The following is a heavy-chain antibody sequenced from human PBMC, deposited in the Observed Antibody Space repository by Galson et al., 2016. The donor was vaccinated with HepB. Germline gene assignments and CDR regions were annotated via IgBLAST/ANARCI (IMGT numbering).Heavy chain of an antibody. CDR2: INPSGGST. CDR3: ARDIVVVPAAMDY. J-gene: IGHJ4*02. D-gene: IGHD2-2*01. Sequence: SVKVSCKASGYTFTSYYMHWVRQAPGQGLEWMGIINPSGGSTSYAQKFQDRVTFTRDTSTSTVYMELSSLRSEDTAVYYCARDIVVVPAAMDYWGQGSLVTVSS. CDR1: GYTFTSYY. V-gene: IGHV1-46*01.